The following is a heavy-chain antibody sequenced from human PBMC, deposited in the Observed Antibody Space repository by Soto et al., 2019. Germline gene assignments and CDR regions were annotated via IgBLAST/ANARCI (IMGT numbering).Heavy chain of an antibody. CDR3: AGAAYCGGDCYSDY. Sequence: QVQLVQSGAEVKKPGSSVKVSCKASGGTFSSYTISWVRQAPGQGLEWMGRIIPILGIANYAQKFQGRVTXXAXKFXSTAYMELSSLRSEDTAVYYCAGAAYCGGDCYSDYWGQGTLVTVSS. J-gene: IGHJ4*02. CDR2: IIPILGIA. CDR1: GGTFSSYT. V-gene: IGHV1-69*02. D-gene: IGHD2-21*02.